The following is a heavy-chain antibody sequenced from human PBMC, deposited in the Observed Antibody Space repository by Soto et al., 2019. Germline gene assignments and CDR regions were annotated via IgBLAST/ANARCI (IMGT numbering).Heavy chain of an antibody. CDR3: ARDARQPVSEGGYYYCAMDV. CDR1: GYTFTGYY. J-gene: IGHJ6*02. Sequence: RASVKVSCTASGYTFTGYYMHWVRQAPGQGLEWMGWINPNSGGTNYAQKFQGWVTMTRDTSISTAYMELSRLRSDDTAVYYCARDARQPVSEGGYYYCAMDVWGQGTAVTVSS. V-gene: IGHV1-2*04. D-gene: IGHD1-1*01. CDR2: INPNSGGT.